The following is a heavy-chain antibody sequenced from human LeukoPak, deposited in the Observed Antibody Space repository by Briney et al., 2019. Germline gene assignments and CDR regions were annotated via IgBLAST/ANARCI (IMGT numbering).Heavy chain of an antibody. D-gene: IGHD3-10*01. CDR3: AKSGSYYGSGSYHPFDY. Sequence: GGSLRLSCAASGFTFDDYAMHWVRQAPGKGLEWVSGISWNSGSIGYADSVKGRFTISRDNAKNSLYLQMNSLRAEDMALYYCAKSGSYYGSGSYHPFDYWGQGTLVTVSS. V-gene: IGHV3-9*03. CDR1: GFTFDDYA. J-gene: IGHJ4*02. CDR2: ISWNSGSI.